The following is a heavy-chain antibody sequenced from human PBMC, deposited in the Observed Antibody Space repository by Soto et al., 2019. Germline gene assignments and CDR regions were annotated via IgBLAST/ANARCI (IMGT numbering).Heavy chain of an antibody. CDR3: ARDIKGSSYSFYYFDY. Sequence: SETLSLTCAVSGYSISSGYYWGWIRQPPGKGLEWIGSIYHSGSTYYNPSLKSRVTISVDTSKNQFSLKLSSVTAADTAVYYCARDIKGSSYSFYYFDYWGQGTLVTSPQ. J-gene: IGHJ4*02. CDR2: IYHSGST. V-gene: IGHV4-38-2*02. D-gene: IGHD1-26*01. CDR1: GYSISSGYY.